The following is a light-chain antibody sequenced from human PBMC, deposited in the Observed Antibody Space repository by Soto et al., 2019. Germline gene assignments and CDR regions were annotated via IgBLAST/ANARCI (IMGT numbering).Light chain of an antibody. J-gene: IGKJ5*01. Sequence: IVLTQSPGTLSLSPGERATLSCRASQSVSSSYLAWYQQKPGQAPRLLIYGASSRATGIPDRFSGSGSGTDFTLTISRLEPEEFAVYYCQQYGSSITFGQGTRLEIK. V-gene: IGKV3-20*01. CDR3: QQYGSSIT. CDR2: GAS. CDR1: QSVSSSY.